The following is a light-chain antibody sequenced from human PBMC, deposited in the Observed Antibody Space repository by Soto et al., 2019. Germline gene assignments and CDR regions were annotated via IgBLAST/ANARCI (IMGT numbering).Light chain of an antibody. CDR2: GAS. J-gene: IGKJ1*01. CDR3: HQYNNWPWT. Sequence: EIVLTQSPGTLSLSPGERATLSCRASQTFSNSFLSWFQQIPGQAPRLLIYGASMRATGIPDRFSGSGSGTDFTLIISSLQSEDFAVYSCHQYNNWPWTFGQGTKVDIK. V-gene: IGKV3-20*01. CDR1: QTFSNSF.